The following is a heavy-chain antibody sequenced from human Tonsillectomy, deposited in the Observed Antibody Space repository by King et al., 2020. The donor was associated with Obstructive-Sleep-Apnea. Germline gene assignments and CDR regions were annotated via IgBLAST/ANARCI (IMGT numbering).Heavy chain of an antibody. Sequence: VQLVESGGGLVKPGGALRLSCAASGFTFSSYSMNWVRQAPGKGLELVSSISSSSSYIYYADSVKGRFTISRDNAKNSLYLQMNSLRAEDTAVYYCARDHDYVWGSYRKGQDFDYWGQGTLVTVSS. J-gene: IGHJ4*02. CDR3: ARDHDYVWGSYRKGQDFDY. V-gene: IGHV3-21*01. CDR1: GFTFSSYS. CDR2: ISSSSSYI. D-gene: IGHD3-16*02.